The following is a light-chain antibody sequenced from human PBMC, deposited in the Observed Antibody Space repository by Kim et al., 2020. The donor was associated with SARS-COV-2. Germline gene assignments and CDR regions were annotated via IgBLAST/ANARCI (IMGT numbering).Light chain of an antibody. CDR3: QKYNSAAWT. J-gene: IGKJ1*01. CDR2: AAS. Sequence: DIQMTQSPSSLSASVGDRVTITCRANQGIGNYLAWYQQKPGKVPKLLIYAASTLQSGVPSRFSGSGSGTDFTLTISSLQPEDVATYYCQKYNSAAWTFGQGTKVDIK. CDR1: QGIGNY. V-gene: IGKV1-27*01.